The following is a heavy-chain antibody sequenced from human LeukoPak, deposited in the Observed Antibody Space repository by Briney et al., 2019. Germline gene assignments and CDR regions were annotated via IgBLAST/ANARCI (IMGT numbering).Heavy chain of an antibody. Sequence: PSETLSLTCTVSGGSISSSSYYWGWIRQPPGKGLEWIGSIYYSGSTYYNPSLKSRVTISVDTSKNQFSLKLSSVTAADTAVYYCARFIMITFGGVIVKKDAFDIWGQGTMVTVSS. J-gene: IGHJ3*02. CDR3: ARFIMITFGGVIVKKDAFDI. V-gene: IGHV4-39*07. CDR2: IYYSGST. D-gene: IGHD3-16*02. CDR1: GGSISSSSYY.